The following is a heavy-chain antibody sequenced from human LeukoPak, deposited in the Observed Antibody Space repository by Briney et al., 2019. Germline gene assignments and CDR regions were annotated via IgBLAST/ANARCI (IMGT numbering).Heavy chain of an antibody. CDR2: INWNGGST. J-gene: IGHJ6*03. CDR1: GFTFDDYG. V-gene: IGHV3-20*04. D-gene: IGHD6-19*01. CDR3: ARDREQWQLGYYYYYMGV. Sequence: GGSLRLSCAASGFTFDDYGMSWVRQAPGKGLEWVSGINWNGGSTGYADSVKGRFTISRDNAKNSLYPQMNSLRAEDTALYYCARDREQWQLGYYYYYMGVWGKGTTVTVSS.